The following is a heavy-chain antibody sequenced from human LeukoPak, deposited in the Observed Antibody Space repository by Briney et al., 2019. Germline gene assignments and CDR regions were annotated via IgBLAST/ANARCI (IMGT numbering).Heavy chain of an antibody. V-gene: IGHV3-30*06. CDR1: GFTFSSYG. CDR2: ISYDARSN. Sequence: PGGSLRLSCAASGFTFSSYGMHWVRQVPGKGLEWVAVISYDARSNFHVDSVKGRFTISRDNSKNTLYLQMNSLRAEDTTVYYCARVTALYYYMDVWGKGTTVTVSS. CDR3: ARVTALYYYMDV. J-gene: IGHJ6*03.